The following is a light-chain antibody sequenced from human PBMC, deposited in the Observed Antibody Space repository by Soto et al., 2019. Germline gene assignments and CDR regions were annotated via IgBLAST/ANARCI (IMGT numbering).Light chain of an antibody. V-gene: IGKV3-15*01. CDR2: GAS. CDR1: QSVSSN. J-gene: IGKJ4*01. Sequence: IVMTQSPATLSVSPGERATLSCRASQSVSSNLAWYQHQPGQAPRVLIYGASTRATGFPARFSGSGSETEFTLTISSLQSEDYAVHYLQQYNQWHLTIGGLTKVDI. CDR3: QQYNQWHLT.